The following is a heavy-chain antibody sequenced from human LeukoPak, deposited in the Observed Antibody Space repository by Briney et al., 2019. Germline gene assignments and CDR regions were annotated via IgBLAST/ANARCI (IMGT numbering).Heavy chain of an antibody. CDR3: AKGSLGSWYYFDY. CDR1: VFTYGSSA. J-gene: IGHJ4*02. D-gene: IGHD6-13*01. CDR2: YRSSGRNT. V-gene: IGHV3-23*01. Sequence: GRTVRLSCATSVFTYGSSAIRWVRQPPAKAPEGVTTYRSSGRNTYSEDSVKSLFTIFRDNSKTTLYLQMNSIRAEDTAVYYCAKGSLGSWYYFDYWGQGTLVTVSS.